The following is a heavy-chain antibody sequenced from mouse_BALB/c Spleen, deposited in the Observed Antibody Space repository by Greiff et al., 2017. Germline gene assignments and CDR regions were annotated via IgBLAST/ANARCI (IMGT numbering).Heavy chain of an antibody. V-gene: IGHV14-3*02. J-gene: IGHJ2*01. CDR2: IDPANGNT. D-gene: IGHD4-1*01. Sequence: VQLKESGAELVKPGASVKLSCTASGFNIKDTYMHWVKQRPEQGLEWIGRIDPANGNTKYDPKFQGKATITADTSSNTAYLQLSSLTSEDTAVYYCARGGNWDEKVDYWGQGTTLTVSS. CDR3: ARGGNWDEKVDY. CDR1: GFNIKDTY.